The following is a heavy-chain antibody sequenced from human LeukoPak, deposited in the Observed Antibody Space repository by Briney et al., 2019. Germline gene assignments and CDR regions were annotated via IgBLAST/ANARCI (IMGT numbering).Heavy chain of an antibody. V-gene: IGHV3-23*01. Sequence: PGGSLRLSCAVSGFTFRDAAMTWVRQAPGKGLEWVSLISSSGNNAYYADSAKGRFTISRDNSKNTLSLQMNSLRVEDTDIYYCAKDIQLSTWGLGTMVTVSS. J-gene: IGHJ3*01. CDR3: AKDIQLST. CDR1: GFTFRDAA. CDR2: ISSSGNNA. D-gene: IGHD5-24*01.